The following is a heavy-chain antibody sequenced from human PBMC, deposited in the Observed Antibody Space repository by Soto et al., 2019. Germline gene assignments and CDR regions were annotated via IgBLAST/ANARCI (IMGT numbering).Heavy chain of an antibody. CDR1: GGSIGTYY. D-gene: IGHD3-9*01. CDR3: ARHPGYYDILTGYTTYYFDY. V-gene: IGHV4-59*08. J-gene: IGHJ4*02. Sequence: QVQLQESGPGLVKPSETLSLTCTVSGGSIGTYYWSWIRQPPGKGLEWIGYIYYRGNTDYNPSLKSRVTISRDTPKNPFSLKLSSVTAADTAVYYCARHPGYYDILTGYTTYYFDYWGQGILVTVSS. CDR2: IYYRGNT.